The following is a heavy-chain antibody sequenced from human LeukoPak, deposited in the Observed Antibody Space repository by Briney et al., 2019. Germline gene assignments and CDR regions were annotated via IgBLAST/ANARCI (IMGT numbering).Heavy chain of an antibody. CDR3: ARAQTYYYDSSGNDAFDI. J-gene: IGHJ3*02. V-gene: IGHV1-8*01. CDR2: MNPNSGNT. CDR1: GYTFTSYD. D-gene: IGHD3-22*01. Sequence: ASVKVSCKASGYTFTSYDINWVRQATGQGLEWMGWMNPNSGNTGYAQKFQGRVTMTRNTSISTAYMELSSLRSEDTAVYYCARAQTYYYDSSGNDAFDIWGQGTMVIVSS.